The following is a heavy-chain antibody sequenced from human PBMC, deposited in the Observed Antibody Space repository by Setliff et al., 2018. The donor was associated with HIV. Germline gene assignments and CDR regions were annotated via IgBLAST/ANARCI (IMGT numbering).Heavy chain of an antibody. J-gene: IGHJ3*02. CDR3: ARVRILDYYDSSGSDAFDI. Sequence: ASVKVSCKVSGYTLTELSRHWVRQAPGKGLEWIGSFDPQDDETIYAQNFQGRVTMTEDTSTDTAYMELSSLRSEDTAVYYCARVRILDYYDSSGSDAFDIWGQGTMVTVSS. V-gene: IGHV1-24*01. D-gene: IGHD3-22*01. CDR2: FDPQDDET. CDR1: GYTLTELS.